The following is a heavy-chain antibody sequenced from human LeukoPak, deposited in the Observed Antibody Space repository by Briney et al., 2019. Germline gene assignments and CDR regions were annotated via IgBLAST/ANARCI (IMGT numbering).Heavy chain of an antibody. V-gene: IGHV4-59*08. J-gene: IGHJ4*02. CDR1: DGSITNYD. Sequence: SETLSLTCTVSDGSITNYDWSWVRQPPGKGLEFIGHVHYSGTANYNPSLRSRVTISIDTSKKHFFLKLKSVTAADTAVYYCARRYEYSLDYWGQGTLVTVSS. D-gene: IGHD6-6*01. CDR2: VHYSGTA. CDR3: ARRYEYSLDY.